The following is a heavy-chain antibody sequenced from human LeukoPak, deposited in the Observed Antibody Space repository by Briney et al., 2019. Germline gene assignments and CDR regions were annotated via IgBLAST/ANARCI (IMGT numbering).Heavy chain of an antibody. CDR1: GFTVSNSY. D-gene: IGHD2-2*01. CDR3: TRAASNAYATN. Sequence: PGGSLRLSCAVSGFTVSNSYMSWVRQAPGKGLEWVSMMYAGGGTFYAGSAKGRFTMSRDNSKNTLYLQMDSLRVEDTAIYYCTRAASNAYATNWGQGSLVTVSS. CDR2: MYAGGGT. V-gene: IGHV3-53*01. J-gene: IGHJ4*02.